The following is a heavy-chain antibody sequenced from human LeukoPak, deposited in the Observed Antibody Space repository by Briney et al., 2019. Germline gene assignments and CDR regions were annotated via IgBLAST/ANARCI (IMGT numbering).Heavy chain of an antibody. CDR1: GGSFSGYY. D-gene: IGHD3-10*01. CDR2: INHSGST. CDR3: ARRMVRGFPVK. V-gene: IGHV4-34*01. Sequence: SETLSLTCAVYGGSFSGYYWSWIRQPPGKGLEWIGEINHSGSTNYNPSLKSRVTISVDTSKNQFSLKLSSVTAADTAVYYCARRMVRGFPVKWGQGTLVSVSS. J-gene: IGHJ4*02.